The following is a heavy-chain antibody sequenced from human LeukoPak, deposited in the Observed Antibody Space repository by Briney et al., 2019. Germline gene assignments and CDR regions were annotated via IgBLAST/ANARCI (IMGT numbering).Heavy chain of an antibody. V-gene: IGHV3-30*02. J-gene: IGHJ4*02. Sequence: GGSLRLSCAASGFTVSSYGMHWVRQAPGKGLEWVAFIRYDGSNKYYADSVKGRFTISRDNSKNTLYLQMNSLRAEDTAVYYCARGGYSYGPSGSYFDYWGQGTLVTVSS. D-gene: IGHD5-18*01. CDR2: IRYDGSNK. CDR1: GFTVSSYG. CDR3: ARGGYSYGPSGSYFDY.